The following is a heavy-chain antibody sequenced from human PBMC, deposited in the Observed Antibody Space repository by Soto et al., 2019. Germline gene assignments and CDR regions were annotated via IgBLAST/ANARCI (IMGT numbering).Heavy chain of an antibody. D-gene: IGHD3-3*01. V-gene: IGHV1-2*04. CDR3: ARAYYDFWSREISVDY. CDR2: INPNSGGT. CDR1: GYTFTGYY. Sequence: QVQLVQSGAEVKKPGASVKVSCKASGYTFTGYYMHWVRPAPGHGLEWMGWINPNSGGTNYAQKFQGWVTMTRDTSISTAYMGLSRLRSDDTAVYYCARAYYDFWSREISVDYWGQGTLVTVSS. J-gene: IGHJ4*02.